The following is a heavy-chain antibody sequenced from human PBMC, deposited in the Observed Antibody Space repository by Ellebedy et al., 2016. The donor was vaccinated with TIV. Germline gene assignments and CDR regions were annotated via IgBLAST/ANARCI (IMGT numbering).Heavy chain of an antibody. V-gene: IGHV3-33*01. CDR3: ARGHYYDSSGYDDAFDI. CDR2: IWYDGNNK. J-gene: IGHJ3*02. D-gene: IGHD3-22*01. CDR1: GFTFSSYG. Sequence: GESLKISCAASGFTFSSYGMHWVRQAPGKGLEWVAVIWYDGNNKYYADSVKGRFTISRDNSNNTLYLQMNSLRAGDTAVYYCARGHYYDSSGYDDAFDIWGQGTMVTVSS.